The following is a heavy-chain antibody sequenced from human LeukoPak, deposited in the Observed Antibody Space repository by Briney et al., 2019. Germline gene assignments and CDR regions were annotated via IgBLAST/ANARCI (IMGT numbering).Heavy chain of an antibody. CDR2: IRYDGSNK. V-gene: IGHV3-30*02. CDR3: AKDQTDFVV. Sequence: GGSLRLSCAASGFTFSVYGMHWVRQAPGKGLEWVAFIRYDGSNKFYADSVKGRFTISRDNSKNTLYLQMNSLRPDDTAVYYCAKDQTDFVVWGRGTLVSVSS. J-gene: IGHJ2*01. CDR1: GFTFSVYG.